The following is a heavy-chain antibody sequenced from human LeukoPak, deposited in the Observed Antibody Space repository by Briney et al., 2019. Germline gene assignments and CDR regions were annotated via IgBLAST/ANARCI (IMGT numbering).Heavy chain of an antibody. Sequence: SETLSLTCAVYGGSFSHYYWTWIRQPPGKGLEWIGESNHSGSTTYNPSLKSRVTISVDTSQNQFSLKLSSVTAADTAVYYCLSQEQYCSSTSCPKYVDYWGQGTLVTVSS. CDR1: GGSFSHYY. V-gene: IGHV4-34*01. CDR3: LSQEQYCSSTSCPKYVDY. CDR2: SNHSGST. J-gene: IGHJ4*02. D-gene: IGHD2-2*01.